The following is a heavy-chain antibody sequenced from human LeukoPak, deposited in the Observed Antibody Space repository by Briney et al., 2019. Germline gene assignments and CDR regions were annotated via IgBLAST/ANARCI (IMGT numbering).Heavy chain of an antibody. D-gene: IGHD3-10*01. Sequence: ASVKVSCKASGYTLTSYYMHWVRQAPGQGLEWMGIINPSGGSTSYAQKFQGRVTMTRDMSTSTVYMELGSLRSEDTAVYYCARDRARSRYYFDYWGQGTLVTVSS. V-gene: IGHV1-46*01. J-gene: IGHJ4*02. CDR3: ARDRARSRYYFDY. CDR2: INPSGGST. CDR1: GYTLTSYY.